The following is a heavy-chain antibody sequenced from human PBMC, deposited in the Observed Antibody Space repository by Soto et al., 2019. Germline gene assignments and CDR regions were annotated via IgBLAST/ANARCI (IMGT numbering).Heavy chain of an antibody. D-gene: IGHD2-15*01. J-gene: IGHJ4*02. CDR2: ISYDGSNK. Sequence: QVQLVESGGGVVQPGRSLRLSCAASGFTFSSYGMHWVRQAPGKGLEWVAVISYDGSNKYYADSVKGRFTISRDNSKNPLDLEKDRLGAEDTGVYYWAKGGGRGIVVVVAAPGYWGQGTLVTVSS. CDR1: GFTFSSYG. V-gene: IGHV3-30*18. CDR3: AKGGGRGIVVVVAAPGY.